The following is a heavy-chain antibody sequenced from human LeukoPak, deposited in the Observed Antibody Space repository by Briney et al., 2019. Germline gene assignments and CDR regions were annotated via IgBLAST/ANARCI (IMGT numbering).Heavy chain of an antibody. CDR3: ARARVGTTTIFDY. D-gene: IGHD1-26*01. Sequence: SETLSLTCIVSGGSISGYYWSWIRQPPGKGLEWIGYMYSTGSTNYNPSLKSRVAISADAPKNQFSLSLSSVTAADTAVYYCARARVGTTTIFDYWGQGTLVTVSS. CDR2: MYSTGST. CDR1: GGSISGYY. J-gene: IGHJ4*02. V-gene: IGHV4-59*01.